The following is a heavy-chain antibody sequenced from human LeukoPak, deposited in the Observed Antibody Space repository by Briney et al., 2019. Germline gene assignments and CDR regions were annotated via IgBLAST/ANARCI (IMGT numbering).Heavy chain of an antibody. CDR2: ISSSGSTI. CDR1: GFTFGDYY. V-gene: IGHV3-11*04. Sequence: GGSLRLSCAASGFTFGDYYMSWIRQAPGKGLEWVSYISSSGSTIYYADSVKGRFTISRDNAKNSLYLQMNSLRAEDTAVYYCASTTVAGGTDYWGQGTLVTVSS. D-gene: IGHD6-19*01. J-gene: IGHJ4*02. CDR3: ASTTVAGGTDY.